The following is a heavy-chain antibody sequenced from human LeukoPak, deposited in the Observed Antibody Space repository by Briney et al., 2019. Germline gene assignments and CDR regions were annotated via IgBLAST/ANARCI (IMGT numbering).Heavy chain of an antibody. V-gene: IGHV3-20*04. CDR3: ARGAAMVIRISPFDY. J-gene: IGHJ4*02. D-gene: IGHD3-22*01. Sequence: GGSLRLSCAASGFTFDDYGMSLVRQAPGKRLEWVSGINWNGGSTGYADSVKGRFTISRDNAKNSLYLQMNSLRAEDTALYYCARGAAMVIRISPFDYWGQGTLVTVSS. CDR2: INWNGGST. CDR1: GFTFDDYG.